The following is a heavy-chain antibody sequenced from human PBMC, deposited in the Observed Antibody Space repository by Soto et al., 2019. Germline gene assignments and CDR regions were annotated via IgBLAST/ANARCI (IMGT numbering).Heavy chain of an antibody. CDR3: ARDGPLAYYFEY. J-gene: IGHJ4*02. Sequence: ASVKVSCKASGGTFSSYAISWVRQAPGQGLEWMGGIIPILGIANYAQKFQGRVTITADKSTSTAYMELSSLRSEDTAVYYCARDGPLAYYFEYWGPGTLGTRSS. CDR1: GGTFSSYA. V-gene: IGHV1-69*10. CDR2: IIPILGIA.